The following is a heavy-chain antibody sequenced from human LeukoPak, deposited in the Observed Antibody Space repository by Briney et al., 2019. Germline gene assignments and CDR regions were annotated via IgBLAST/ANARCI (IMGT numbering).Heavy chain of an antibody. V-gene: IGHV3-9*01. J-gene: IGHJ4*02. D-gene: IGHD1-1*01. CDR3: VKDRGQQNVGVDY. CDR2: INWNSGTI. CDR1: GFNFNDYG. Sequence: PGGSLRLSCAASGFNFNDYGMHWVRQAPGKGLEWVSGINWNSGTIGYADSVKGQFTISRDRAKSSLYLQMNSLRREDTALYYCVKDRGQQNVGVDYWGQGTLVTVSS.